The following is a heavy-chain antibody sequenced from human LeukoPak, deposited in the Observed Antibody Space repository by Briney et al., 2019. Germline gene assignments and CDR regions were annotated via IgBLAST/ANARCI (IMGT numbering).Heavy chain of an antibody. CDR1: GGSISSYY. V-gene: IGHV4-59*08. Sequence: SETLSLTCTVSGGSISSYYWSWIRQPPGKGLEWIGYIYYSGSTNYNPSLKSRVTISVDTSKNQFSLKLSSVTAADTAVYYCARGTNYYDSSGSQYNCFDPWGQGTLVTVSS. D-gene: IGHD3-22*01. CDR3: ARGTNYYDSSGSQYNCFDP. CDR2: IYYSGST. J-gene: IGHJ5*02.